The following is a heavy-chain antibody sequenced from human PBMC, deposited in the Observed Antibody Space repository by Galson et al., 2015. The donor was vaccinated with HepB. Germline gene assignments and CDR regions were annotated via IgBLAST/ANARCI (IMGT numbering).Heavy chain of an antibody. J-gene: IGHJ4*02. D-gene: IGHD4-17*01. CDR3: AKDRVSYLSTVTTGLDY. V-gene: IGHV3-30*18. CDR1: GFTFSSYG. Sequence: SLRLSCAASGFTFSSYGMHWVRQAPGKGLEWVAVISYDGSNKYYADSVKGRFTISRDNSKNTLYLQMNSLRAEDTAVYYCAKDRVSYLSTVTTGLDYWGQGTLVTVSS. CDR2: ISYDGSNK.